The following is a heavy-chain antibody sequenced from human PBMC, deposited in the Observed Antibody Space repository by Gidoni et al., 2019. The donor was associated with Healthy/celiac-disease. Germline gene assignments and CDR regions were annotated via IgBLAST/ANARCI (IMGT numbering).Heavy chain of an antibody. V-gene: IGHV4-39*01. J-gene: IGHJ4*02. CDR1: GGSISSSSYY. D-gene: IGHD1-26*01. CDR2: IYYSGST. CDR3: ARQSIAMGATQY. Sequence: QLQLQESGPGLVKPSETLSLTCTVSGGSISSSSYYWGWIRQPPGKGLEWIGSIYYSGSTYYNPSLKSRVTISVDTSKNQFSLKLSSVTAADTAVYSCARQSIAMGATQYWGQGTLVTVSS.